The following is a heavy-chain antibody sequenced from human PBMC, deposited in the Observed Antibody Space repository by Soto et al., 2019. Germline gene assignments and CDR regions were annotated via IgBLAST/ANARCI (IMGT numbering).Heavy chain of an antibody. J-gene: IGHJ4*02. V-gene: IGHV4-38-2*01. CDR1: GYSISSGYY. CDR2: IYHSGST. CDR3: ARGAAQVTPGGLAL. Sequence: SETLSLTCAVSGYSISSGYYWGWIRQPPGKGLEWIASIYHSGSTYYNPSLKRRVTISVDTSKNQFSLKLTSVTAADTPVYYCARGAAQVTPGGLALWGQGTLIAV. D-gene: IGHD2-21*02.